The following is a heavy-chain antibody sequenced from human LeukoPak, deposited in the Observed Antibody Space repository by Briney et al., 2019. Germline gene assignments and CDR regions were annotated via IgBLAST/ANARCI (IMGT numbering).Heavy chain of an antibody. V-gene: IGHV4-39*07. CDR2: FYYRGST. CDR1: GGSISGSSYY. D-gene: IGHD3-16*01. Sequence: SETLSLTCTVSGGSISGSSYYWGWIRQPPGKGLEWIGSFYYRGSTYYNPSLKSRVTISVDTSKNQFSLNLTSVTAADTAVYYCARDLGGRFWGQGTLVTVSS. J-gene: IGHJ4*02. CDR3: ARDLGGRF.